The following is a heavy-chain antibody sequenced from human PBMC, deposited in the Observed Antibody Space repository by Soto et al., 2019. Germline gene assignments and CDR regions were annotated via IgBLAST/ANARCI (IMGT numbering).Heavy chain of an antibody. Sequence: PGGSLRLSCSASGFTFSSYAMHWVRQAPGKGLEYVSAISSNGGSTYYADSVKGRFTISRDNSKNTLYLQMSSLRAEDTAVYYCVKDGVLRFLEWLLYPYCFDYWGQGTLVTVSS. CDR2: ISSNGGST. V-gene: IGHV3-64D*06. CDR3: VKDGVLRFLEWLLYPYCFDY. CDR1: GFTFSSYA. J-gene: IGHJ4*02. D-gene: IGHD3-3*01.